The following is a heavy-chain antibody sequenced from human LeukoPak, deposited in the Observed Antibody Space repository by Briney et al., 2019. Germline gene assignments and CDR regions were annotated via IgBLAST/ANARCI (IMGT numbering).Heavy chain of an antibody. D-gene: IGHD3-9*01. V-gene: IGHV3-30-3*01. CDR3: ARAGELLRYFDPADY. J-gene: IGHJ4*02. Sequence: PGGSLRLSCAASGFTFSSYAMHWVRQAPGKGLEWVAVISYDGSNKYYADSVKGRFTVSRDNSKNTLYLQMNSLRAEDTAVYYCARAGELLRYFDPADYWGQGTLVTVSS. CDR1: GFTFSSYA. CDR2: ISYDGSNK.